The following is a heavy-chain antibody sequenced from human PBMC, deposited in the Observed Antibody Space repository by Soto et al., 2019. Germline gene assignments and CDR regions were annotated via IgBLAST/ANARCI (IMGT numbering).Heavy chain of an antibody. CDR3: ARAIVVVPAALGPHNWFDP. CDR1: GGSISSGGYY. D-gene: IGHD2-2*01. Sequence: SETLSLTCTVSGGSISSGGYYWSWIRQHPGKGLEWIGYIYYSGSTYYNPSLKSRVTISVDTSKNQFSLKLSSVTAADTAVYYCARAIVVVPAALGPHNWFDPWGQGTLVTVSS. CDR2: IYYSGST. V-gene: IGHV4-31*03. J-gene: IGHJ5*02.